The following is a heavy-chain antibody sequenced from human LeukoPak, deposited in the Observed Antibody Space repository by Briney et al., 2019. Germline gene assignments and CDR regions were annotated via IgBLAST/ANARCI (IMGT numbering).Heavy chain of an antibody. CDR1: GGTFSNYA. V-gene: IGHV1-69*05. CDR3: AREAGGSYSQYYFDY. J-gene: IGHJ4*02. D-gene: IGHD1-26*01. Sequence: GSSVNVSCKASGGTFSNYAISWVRQAPGQGLEWMGGIVPIFGTANYAQKFQGRVTITTDESTSTAYMELSSLRSEDTAVYYCAREAGGSYSQYYFDYWGQGTLVTVSS. CDR2: IVPIFGTA.